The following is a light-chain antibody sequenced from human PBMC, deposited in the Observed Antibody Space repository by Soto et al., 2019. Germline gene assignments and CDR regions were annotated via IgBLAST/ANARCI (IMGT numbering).Light chain of an antibody. CDR3: QQRRNWALT. CDR2: DAS. J-gene: IGKJ4*01. V-gene: IGKV3-11*01. Sequence: EIVLTQAPATLSSSPEERATLSCRASQSVSSYLAWYQQKPGQAPRLLIYDASNRATGIPARFSGSGSGTDFTLTISSLEPEEFAVYYCQQRRNWALTFGGGTKVDIK. CDR1: QSVSSY.